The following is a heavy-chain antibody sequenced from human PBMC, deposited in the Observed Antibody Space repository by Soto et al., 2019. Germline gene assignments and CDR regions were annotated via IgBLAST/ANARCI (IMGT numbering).Heavy chain of an antibody. D-gene: IGHD1-26*01. J-gene: IGHJ3*02. CDR2: ISSSSSTI. CDR3: ASGIHGILGAFYI. CDR1: GFTFSSYS. V-gene: IGHV3-48*01. Sequence: EVQLVESGGGLVQPGGSLRLSCAASGFTFSSYSMNWVRQAPGKGPEWVSYISSSSSTIYYADSVKGRFTISRDNAKISLYMEMNSLRAEDTAVYYCASGIHGILGAFYIWCQGTMVTVSS.